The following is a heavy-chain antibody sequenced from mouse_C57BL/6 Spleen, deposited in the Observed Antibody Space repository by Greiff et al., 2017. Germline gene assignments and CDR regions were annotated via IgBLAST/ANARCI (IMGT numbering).Heavy chain of an antibody. CDR3: ARRNYGVRDWYFDV. D-gene: IGHD2-14*01. J-gene: IGHJ1*03. V-gene: IGHV1-64*01. Sequence: QVQLQQSGAELVKPGASVKLSCKASGYTFTSYWMHWVKQRPGQGLEWIGMIHPNSGSTNYNEKFKSKATLTVDKSSSTAYMQLSSLTSEDSAVYYCARRNYGVRDWYFDVWGTGTTVTVSS. CDR1: GYTFTSYW. CDR2: IHPNSGST.